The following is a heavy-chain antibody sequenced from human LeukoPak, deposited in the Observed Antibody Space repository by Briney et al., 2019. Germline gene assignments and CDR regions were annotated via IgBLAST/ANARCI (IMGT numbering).Heavy chain of an antibody. V-gene: IGHV3-23*01. J-gene: IGHJ4*02. Sequence: GGSLRLSCAVSGLTFSSYAMTWIRQAPGKGLEWVSAISGSGGTTYYADSVKGRFTISRDNSKNTLYLQMNNPRAEHAAVYYCAKGTGMAARRTNFDYWGQGTLVTVSS. CDR2: ISGSGGTT. CDR3: AKGTGMAARRTNFDY. CDR1: GLTFSSYA. D-gene: IGHD6-6*01.